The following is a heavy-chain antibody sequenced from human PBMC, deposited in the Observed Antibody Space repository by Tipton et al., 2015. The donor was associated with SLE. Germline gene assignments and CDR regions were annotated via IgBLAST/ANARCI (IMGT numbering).Heavy chain of an antibody. Sequence: TLSLTCAVYGGSFSGYYWSWVRQPPGKGLEWIGEINHSGSTNYNPSLKSRVTISLDTSKNQFSLRLSSVTAAETAVYYCARGRRYSYGSGRPHYFDYWGQGTLVTVSS. CDR1: GGSFSGYY. CDR3: ARGRRYSYGSGRPHYFDY. CDR2: INHSGST. V-gene: IGHV4-34*01. D-gene: IGHD3-10*01. J-gene: IGHJ4*02.